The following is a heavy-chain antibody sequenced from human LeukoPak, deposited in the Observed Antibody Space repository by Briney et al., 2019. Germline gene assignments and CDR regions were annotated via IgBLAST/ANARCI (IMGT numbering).Heavy chain of an antibody. CDR3: ARDRTASAPDY. V-gene: IGHV1-2*02. J-gene: IGHJ4*02. D-gene: IGHD1-1*01. CDR1: GYTFTAYY. CDR2: INPNSGGT. Sequence: ASVKVSCKASGYTFTAYYMHWVRQAPGQGLEWMGWINPNSGGTNYAQNFQGRVTMTRDTSITTAYMELSRLRSDDTAVYFCARDRTASAPDYWGQGTLVTVSS.